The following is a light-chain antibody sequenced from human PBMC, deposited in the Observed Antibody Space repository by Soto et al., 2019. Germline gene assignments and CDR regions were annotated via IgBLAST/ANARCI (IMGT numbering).Light chain of an antibody. CDR1: SSNIGDNY. Sequence: QSVLTQPPSASGTPGQRVTISCSGSSSNIGDNYVYWYHQLPGTAPKLLIYTNNQRPSGVPDRFSGSKSGTSASLAISGLRSEDEADYYCSSYTSSSTLVFGGGTKLTVL. V-gene: IGLV1-47*02. J-gene: IGLJ2*01. CDR2: TNN. CDR3: SSYTSSSTLV.